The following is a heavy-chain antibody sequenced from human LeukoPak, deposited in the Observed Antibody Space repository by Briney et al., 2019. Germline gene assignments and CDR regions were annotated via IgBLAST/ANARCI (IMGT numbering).Heavy chain of an antibody. J-gene: IGHJ5*02. D-gene: IGHD3-22*01. CDR1: GFTFSSYG. V-gene: IGHV3-33*01. CDR2: IWYDGSNK. CDR3: ARAPPDPYYYDGSGSGLDP. Sequence: GRSLRLSCAAFGFTFSSYGMHWVRQAPGKGLEWVAVIWYDGSNKYYADSVKGRFTISRDNSKNTLYLQMNSMRAEDTAVYYCARAPPDPYYYDGSGSGLDPWGQGTLVTASS.